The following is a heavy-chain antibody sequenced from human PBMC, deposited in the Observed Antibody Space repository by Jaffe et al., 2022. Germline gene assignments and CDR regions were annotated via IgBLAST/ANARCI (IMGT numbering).Heavy chain of an antibody. J-gene: IGHJ6*03. V-gene: IGHV1-69*01. D-gene: IGHD4-17*01. CDR2: IIPIFGTA. Sequence: QVQLVQSGAEVKKPGSSVKVSCKASGGTFSSYAISWVRQAPGQGLEWMGGIIPIFGTANYAQKFQGRVTITADESTSTAYMELSSLRSEDTAVYYCARGALDYGDYNYYYYYYMDVWGKGTTVTVSS. CDR3: ARGALDYGDYNYYYYYYMDV. CDR1: GGTFSSYA.